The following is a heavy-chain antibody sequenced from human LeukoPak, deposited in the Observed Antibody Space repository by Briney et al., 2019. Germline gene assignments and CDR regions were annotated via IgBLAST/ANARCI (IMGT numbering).Heavy chain of an antibody. J-gene: IGHJ4*02. V-gene: IGHV3-21*01. CDR2: ISYTGTYI. CDR3: ARDAGYSYGYTFDY. CDR1: AFSLNAYN. Sequence: GGSLRLSCAASAFSLNAYNMNWVRQAPGKGLEWVSSISYTGTYIYYADSVKGRFTISRDNAKNSLYLQMNSLRAEDTAVYYCARDAGYSYGYTFDYWGQGTLVTVSS. D-gene: IGHD5-18*01.